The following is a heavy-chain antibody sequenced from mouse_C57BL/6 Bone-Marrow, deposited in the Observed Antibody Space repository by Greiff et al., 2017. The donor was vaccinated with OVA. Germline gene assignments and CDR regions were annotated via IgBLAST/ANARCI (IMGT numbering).Heavy chain of an antibody. J-gene: IGHJ1*03. CDR1: GFSLSTFGMG. V-gene: IGHV8-8*01. D-gene: IGHD2-3*01. Sequence: VKLMESGPGILQPSQTLSLTCSFSGFSLSTFGMGVGWIRQPPGMGLVWLAHTWWDDDKYYNPALKSRPTIFKDTSNKQDFLKIAHVDTADTATYYGARIRGWLLRYWYFDVWGTGTTVTVSS. CDR3: ARIRGWLLRYWYFDV. CDR2: TWWDDDK.